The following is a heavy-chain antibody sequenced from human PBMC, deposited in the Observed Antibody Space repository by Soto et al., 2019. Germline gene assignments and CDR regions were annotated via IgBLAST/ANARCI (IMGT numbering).Heavy chain of an antibody. V-gene: IGHV3-9*01. J-gene: IGHJ6*03. CDR3: AKDGGDHGVAYYYYYMDV. CDR1: GFTFDDYA. Sequence: GGSLRLPCAASGFTFDDYAMHWVRQAPGKGLEWVSGISWNSGSIGYADSVKGRFTISRDNAKNSLYLQMNSLRAEDTALYYCAKDGGDHGVAYYYYYMDVWGKGTTVTVSS. CDR2: ISWNSGSI. D-gene: IGHD4-17*01.